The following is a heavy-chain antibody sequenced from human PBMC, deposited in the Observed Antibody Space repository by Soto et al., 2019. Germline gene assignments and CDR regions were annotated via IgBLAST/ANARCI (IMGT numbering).Heavy chain of an antibody. CDR1: GFTFSSYA. J-gene: IGHJ3*02. V-gene: IGHV3-23*01. CDR2: ISGSGGST. D-gene: IGHD3-22*01. Sequence: GGSLRLSCAASGFTFSSYAMSWVRQAPGKGLEWVSAISGSGGSTYYADSVKGRFTISRDNSKNTLYLQMNSLRAEDTAVYYCAKDLGVYDSSGYYHDAFDIWGQGTMVTVSS. CDR3: AKDLGVYDSSGYYHDAFDI.